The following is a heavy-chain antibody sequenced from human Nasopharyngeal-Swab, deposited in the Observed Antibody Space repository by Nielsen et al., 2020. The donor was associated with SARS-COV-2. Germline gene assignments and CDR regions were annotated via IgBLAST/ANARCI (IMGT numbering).Heavy chain of an antibody. Sequence: GGSLRLSCAASGVSGFTFSNYAMTWVRQAPGKGLEWVSGISGSGGTIYYVDSVKGRFTISRDNSRNSLYLHMSNLRAEDTAIYCCAKGYSSGWFPYEYWGQGTLVTVSS. CDR2: ISGSGGTI. CDR3: AKGYSSGWFPYEY. CDR1: GVSGFTFSNYA. D-gene: IGHD6-19*01. V-gene: IGHV3-23*01. J-gene: IGHJ4*02.